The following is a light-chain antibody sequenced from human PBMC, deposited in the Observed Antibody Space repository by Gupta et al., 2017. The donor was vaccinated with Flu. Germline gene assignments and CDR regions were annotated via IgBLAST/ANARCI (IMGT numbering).Light chain of an antibody. CDR2: LAS. J-gene: IGKJ2*02. Sequence: VTPGEPPSISCRSRQSLLHNNGNNYRHWYLHRPGQSPQLLIYLASNRASGVHGRFSGSGSGTDFTLKISRVEAEDVGVYYCMQALQTPRTCGQGTKLEIK. CDR1: QSLLHNNGNNY. CDR3: MQALQTPRT. V-gene: IGKV2-28*01.